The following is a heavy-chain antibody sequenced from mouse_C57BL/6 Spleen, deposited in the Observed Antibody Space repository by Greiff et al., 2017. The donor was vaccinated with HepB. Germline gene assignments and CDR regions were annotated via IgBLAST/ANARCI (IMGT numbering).Heavy chain of an antibody. Sequence: QVQLQQSGAELARPGASVKLSCKASGYTFTSYGISWVKQRTGQGLEWIGEIYPRSGNTYYNEKFKGKATLTADKSSSTAYMELRSLTSEDSAVYFCAREATVALDYWGQGTTLTVSS. CDR1: GYTFTSYG. J-gene: IGHJ2*01. CDR3: AREATVALDY. CDR2: IYPRSGNT. D-gene: IGHD1-1*01. V-gene: IGHV1-81*01.